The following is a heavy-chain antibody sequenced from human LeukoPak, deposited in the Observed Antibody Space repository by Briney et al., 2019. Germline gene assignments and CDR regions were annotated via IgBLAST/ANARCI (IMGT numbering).Heavy chain of an antibody. CDR3: ARVTTGGYYNY. V-gene: IGHV4-61*02. D-gene: IGHD3-22*01. CDR1: GGSISSGSYY. J-gene: IGHJ4*02. CDR2: IYTSGST. Sequence: PSQTLSLTCSVSGGSISSGSYYWSWLRQPAGTGLEWIGRIYTSGSTNYNPSLKSRVTMSFDASNNQFSLRLSSVTAADTAVYYCARVTTGGYYNYWGQGTLVTVSS.